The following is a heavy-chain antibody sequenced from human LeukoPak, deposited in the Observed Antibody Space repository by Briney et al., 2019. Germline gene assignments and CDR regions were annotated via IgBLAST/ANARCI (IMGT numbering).Heavy chain of an antibody. CDR1: GFTFSSYE. CDR3: AKDRYCSGGSCYSNDAFDI. D-gene: IGHD2-15*01. V-gene: IGHV3-48*03. J-gene: IGHJ3*02. CDR2: ISSSGSTI. Sequence: GGSLRLSCAASGFTFSSYEMNWVRQAPGKGLEWVSYISSSGSTIYYADSVKGRFTISRDNSKNTLYLQMNSLRAEDTAVYYCAKDRYCSGGSCYSNDAFDIWGQGTMVTVSS.